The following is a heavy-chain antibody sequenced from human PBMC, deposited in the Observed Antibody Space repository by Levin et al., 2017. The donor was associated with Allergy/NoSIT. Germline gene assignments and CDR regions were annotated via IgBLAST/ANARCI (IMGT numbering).Heavy chain of an antibody. V-gene: IGHV3-53*03. CDR3: SVSQFGEDWFDP. Sequence: GESLKISCAASGFIVNTKYLSWVRQAPGKGLEWVSVIYSDGTTYYADSVKGRFTISRDNSKNTVYLQMNSLRAEDTATYYCSVSQFGEDWFDPWGQGTLVTVSS. CDR1: GFIVNTKY. CDR2: IYSDGTT. D-gene: IGHD3-10*01. J-gene: IGHJ5*02.